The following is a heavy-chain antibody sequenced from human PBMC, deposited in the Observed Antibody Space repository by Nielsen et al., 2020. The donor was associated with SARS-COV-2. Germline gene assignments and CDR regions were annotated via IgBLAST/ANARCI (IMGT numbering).Heavy chain of an antibody. J-gene: IGHJ4*02. CDR1: GFAFSRSW. V-gene: IGHV3-33*07. CDR2: IWYDGSNK. D-gene: IGHD2-21*01. CDR3: ARDFSVGDGGRDY. Sequence: GESLKISCAASGFAFSRSWLSWVRQAPGKGLECVAVIWYDGSNKYYADSVKGRFTISSDNSKNTLYLQMNSLRAEDTAVYYCARDFSVGDGGRDYWGQGTLVTVSS.